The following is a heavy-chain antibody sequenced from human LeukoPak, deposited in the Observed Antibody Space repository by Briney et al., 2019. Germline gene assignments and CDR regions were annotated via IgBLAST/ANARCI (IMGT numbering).Heavy chain of an antibody. CDR1: GYTFTSYY. V-gene: IGHV1-46*01. CDR2: INPSGGST. D-gene: IGHD6-13*01. Sequence: ASVKVSCKASGYTFTSYYTHWVRQAPGQGLEWMGIINPSGGSTSYAQKFQGRVTMTRDTSTSTVYMELSSLRSEDTAVYYCAREKPYSSSWYLGALDIWGQGTMVTVSS. CDR3: AREKPYSSSWYLGALDI. J-gene: IGHJ3*02.